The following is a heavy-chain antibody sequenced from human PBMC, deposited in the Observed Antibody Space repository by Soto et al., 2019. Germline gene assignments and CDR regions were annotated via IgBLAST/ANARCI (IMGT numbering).Heavy chain of an antibody. CDR1: GFTFSSYA. J-gene: IGHJ3*02. CDR2: ISGSGGST. CDR3: ATTHYYDSSGDAFDS. V-gene: IGHV3-23*01. D-gene: IGHD3-22*01. Sequence: GGSLRLSCAASGFTFSSYAMSWVRQAPGKGLEWVSAISGSGGSTYYADSVKGRFTISRDNSKNTLYLQMNSLRAEDTAVYYCATTHYYDSSGDAFDSWGQGTMVTVSS.